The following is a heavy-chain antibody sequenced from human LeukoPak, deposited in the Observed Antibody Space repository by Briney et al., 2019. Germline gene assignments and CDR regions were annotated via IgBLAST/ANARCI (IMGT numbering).Heavy chain of an antibody. CDR3: ARERTAPRFGDFLY. J-gene: IGHJ4*02. CDR1: GGSISSYY. D-gene: IGHD3-10*01. Sequence: SETLSLTCTVSGGSISSYYWSWIRQPAGKGLEWIGRIDASGSTNYNPSLESRVTISIDTSKNQFSLRLSSVTAADTAVYFCARERTAPRFGDFLYWGQGSRVSVSS. CDR2: IDASGST. V-gene: IGHV4-4*07.